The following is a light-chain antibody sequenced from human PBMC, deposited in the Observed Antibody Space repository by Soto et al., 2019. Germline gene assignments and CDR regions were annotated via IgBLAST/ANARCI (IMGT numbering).Light chain of an antibody. CDR2: GAS. CDR3: QQYNNRPPVT. CDR1: QSVSSS. J-gene: IGKJ2*01. Sequence: EIVMTQSPATLSVSPGERATLSCMASQSVSSSLAWYQQKPGQAPRLLIYGASTRATDVPARFSGSGSGTEFTLTVSSLQSEDFAVYFCQQYNNRPPVTFGQGTKLEIK. V-gene: IGKV3-15*01.